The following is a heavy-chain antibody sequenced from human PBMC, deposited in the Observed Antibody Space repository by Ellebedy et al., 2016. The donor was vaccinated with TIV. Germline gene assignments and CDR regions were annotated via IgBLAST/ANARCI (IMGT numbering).Heavy chain of an antibody. J-gene: IGHJ5*02. Sequence: GESLKISCAASGFTFSSYWMSWVRQAPGKGLEWVANIKQDGSEKYYVDSVKGRFTISRDNAKNSLYLQMNSLRAEDTAIYYCARGEYRNWFDPWGQGTLVTVSS. CDR2: IKQDGSEK. D-gene: IGHD3-10*01. CDR3: ARGEYRNWFDP. V-gene: IGHV3-7*03. CDR1: GFTFSSYW.